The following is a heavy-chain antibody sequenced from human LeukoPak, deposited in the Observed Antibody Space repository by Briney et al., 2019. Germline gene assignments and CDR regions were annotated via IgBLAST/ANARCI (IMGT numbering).Heavy chain of an antibody. V-gene: IGHV3-21*01. Sequence: GGSLRLSCAASGFTFRSFTMNWVRQAPGQGLEWVSSISSSTRYIYYADSVKGRFTISRDNAKNSVFLQMNSLRIEDTAVYYCASGSSRWYVLGYWGHGIPVTVSS. CDR2: ISSSTRYI. CDR1: GFTFRSFT. J-gene: IGHJ4*03. D-gene: IGHD6-13*01. CDR3: ASGSSRWYVLGY.